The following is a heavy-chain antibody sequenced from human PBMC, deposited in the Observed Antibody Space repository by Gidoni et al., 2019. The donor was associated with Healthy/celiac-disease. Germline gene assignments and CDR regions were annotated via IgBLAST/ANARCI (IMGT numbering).Heavy chain of an antibody. Sequence: QLQLQESGPGLVKPSETLSLTCTVSGGSISSSSYYWGWIRQPPGKGLEWIGSIYYSGSTYYNPSLKSRVTISVDTSKNQFSLKLSSVTAADTAVYYCARQFGSSGWSSYNWFDPWGQGTLVTVSS. CDR3: ARQFGSSGWSSYNWFDP. J-gene: IGHJ5*02. V-gene: IGHV4-39*01. D-gene: IGHD6-19*01. CDR1: GGSISSSSYY. CDR2: IYYSGST.